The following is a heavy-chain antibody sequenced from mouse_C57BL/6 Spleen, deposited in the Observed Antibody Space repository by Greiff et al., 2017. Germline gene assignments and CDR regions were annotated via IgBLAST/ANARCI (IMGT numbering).Heavy chain of an antibody. CDR2: IYPGSGST. J-gene: IGHJ3*01. D-gene: IGHD2-4*01. CDR3: ARMEIYYDYPFAY. CDR1: GYTFTSYW. V-gene: IGHV1-55*01. Sequence: QVQLQQPGAELVKPGASVKMSCKASGYTFTSYWITWVKQRPGQGLEWIGDIYPGSGSTNYNEKFKSKATLTVDTSSSTAYMQLSSLTSEDSAVYYCARMEIYYDYPFAYWGQGTLVTVSA.